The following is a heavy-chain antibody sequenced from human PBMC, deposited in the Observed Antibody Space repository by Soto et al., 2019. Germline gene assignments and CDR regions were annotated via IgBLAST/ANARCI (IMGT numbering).Heavy chain of an antibody. CDR2: IYPIDSDT. CDR1: GYSFAGYW. J-gene: IGHJ4*02. Sequence: VASRRISWKVSGYSFAGYWIAWVRQMPGKGLELMGIIYPIDSDTRYRPSFQGQVTISADKSISSAYLQWSSLRASDTAMYYCARGGVSTRTFDYWGQGTPVTVSS. V-gene: IGHV5-51*01. CDR3: ARGGVSTRTFDY. D-gene: IGHD3-3*01.